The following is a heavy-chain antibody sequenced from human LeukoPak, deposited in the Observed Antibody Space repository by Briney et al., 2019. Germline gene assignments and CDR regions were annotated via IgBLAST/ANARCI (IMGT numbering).Heavy chain of an antibody. J-gene: IGHJ4*02. D-gene: IGHD2-21*01. CDR2: IRWNGDGAAS. CDR3: TRGLLDMTGMVVIITLDY. Sequence: PGGSLRLSCTASGFTFGDYAMSWVRQAPGKGLEWVSVIRWNGDGAASEYAAFVDSRFAISRDDSKSIAYLQMNSLEAEDTGVYYCTRGLLDMTGMVVIITLDYWGQGTLVTVSS. V-gene: IGHV3-49*04. CDR1: GFTFGDYA.